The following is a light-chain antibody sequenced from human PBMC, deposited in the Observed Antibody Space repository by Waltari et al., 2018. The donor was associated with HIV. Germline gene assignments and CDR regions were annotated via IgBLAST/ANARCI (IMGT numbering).Light chain of an antibody. V-gene: IGKV3-20*01. J-gene: IGKJ1*01. CDR1: QSLSSTY. CDR2: GAS. CDR3: QQYGTSPWT. Sequence: EIVLTQSPGTLSLSPGERATLSCRTSQSLSSTYIAWYQQKPGQAPRLLIYGASTRATGIPDRFSGSGSGTDFTLTISSLEPEDFAVYHCQQYGTSPWTFGQGTKVETK.